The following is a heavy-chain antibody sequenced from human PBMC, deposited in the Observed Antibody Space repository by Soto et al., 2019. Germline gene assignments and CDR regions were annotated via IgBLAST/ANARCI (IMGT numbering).Heavy chain of an antibody. D-gene: IGHD2-2*01. CDR3: AQHEGYALHS. CDR1: GGSHW. J-gene: IGHJ4*02. Sequence: QVQLQEPGPGLVKPSGTLSLTCTVSGGSHWYSWVRQAPGKGLEWIGQIFHDGRASYDPSPQSQVTISIDKSRNPISLNVPSLTAADTAIYYCAQHEGYALHSWGQGALVVVSS. V-gene: IGHV4-4*02. CDR2: IFHDGRA.